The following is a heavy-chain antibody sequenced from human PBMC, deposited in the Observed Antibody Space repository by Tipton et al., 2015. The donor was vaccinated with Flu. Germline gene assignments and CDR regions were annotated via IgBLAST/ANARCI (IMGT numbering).Heavy chain of an antibody. Sequence: LVKPTQTLALICSVSGGSISSGGYYWSWIRQHPGKGLEWIGNIYYSGSTYYNPSLKSRVSMSLDTSKSQFSLKISSVTVADTAVYYCARVYRGISMYYGFDVWGQGTMVTVSS. D-gene: IGHD1-26*01. CDR1: GGSISSGGYY. CDR2: IYYSGST. V-gene: IGHV4-31*03. J-gene: IGHJ3*01. CDR3: ARVYRGISMYYGFDV.